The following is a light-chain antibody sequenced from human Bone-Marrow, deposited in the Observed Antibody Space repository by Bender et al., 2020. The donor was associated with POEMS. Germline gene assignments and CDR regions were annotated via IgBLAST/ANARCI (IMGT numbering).Light chain of an antibody. CDR1: SLRSYY. Sequence: SSELTQDPAVSVALGQTVRITCQGDSLRSYYASWYQQKPGQAPVLVIYGKTNRPSGIPDRFSGSSSGTTASLTITGAQAEDEADYYCNSRDSSGNQWVFGGGTRLTVL. CDR2: GKT. CDR3: NSRDSSGNQWV. V-gene: IGLV3-19*01. J-gene: IGLJ3*02.